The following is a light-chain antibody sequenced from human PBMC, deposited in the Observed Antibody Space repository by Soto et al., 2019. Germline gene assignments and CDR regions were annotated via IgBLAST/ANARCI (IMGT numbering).Light chain of an antibody. V-gene: IGKV2-40*01. CDR3: MQRIEFPLT. CDR1: QSLLDSDDGNTY. Sequence: DIVMTQTPLSLTVTPGEPASISCRSSQSLLDSDDGNTYLDWYLQKPGQSPQLLIYTVSYRASGVPDRLSGSGSGTDFTLKISRVEAEDVGVYYCMQRIEFPLTFGGGTQVDIX. J-gene: IGKJ4*01. CDR2: TVS.